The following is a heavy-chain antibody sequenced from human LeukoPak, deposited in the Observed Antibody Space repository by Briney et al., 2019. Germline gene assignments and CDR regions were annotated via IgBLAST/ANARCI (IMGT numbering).Heavy chain of an antibody. CDR1: GGTFSSYA. V-gene: IGHV1-2*02. CDR2: INPNSGGT. CDR3: ARGVGATTEGAFDI. Sequence: ASVKVSCKASGGTFSSYAISWVRQAPGQGLEWMGWINPNSGGTNYAQKFQGRVTMTRDTSISTAYMELSRLRSDDTAVYYCARGVGATTEGAFDIWGQGTMVTVSS. D-gene: IGHD1-26*01. J-gene: IGHJ3*02.